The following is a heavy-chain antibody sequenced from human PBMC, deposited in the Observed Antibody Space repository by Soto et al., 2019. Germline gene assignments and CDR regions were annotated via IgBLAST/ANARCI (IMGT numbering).Heavy chain of an antibody. J-gene: IGHJ6*02. CDR2: ISAYNGNT. Sequence: ASVKVSCKASGYTFTSYGISWVRQAPGQGLEWMGWISAYNGNTNYAQKLRGRVTMTTDTSTSTAYMELRSLRSDDTAVYYCARDLGYDSSGYYRSYYYYGMDVWGQGTTVTVSS. V-gene: IGHV1-18*01. CDR3: ARDLGYDSSGYYRSYYYYGMDV. CDR1: GYTFTSYG. D-gene: IGHD3-22*01.